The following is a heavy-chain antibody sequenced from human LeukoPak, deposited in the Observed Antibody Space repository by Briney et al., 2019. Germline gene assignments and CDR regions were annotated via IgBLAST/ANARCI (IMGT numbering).Heavy chain of an antibody. CDR2: INWNGGST. D-gene: IGHD3-10*01. J-gene: IGHJ4*03. CDR1: GFTFDDFDDYG. V-gene: IGHV3-20*04. Sequence: GGSLRLSCAASGFTFDDFDDYGMNWVRQVLGKGLEWASGINWNGGSTGYADSVNGQFTISRDNTKKYVYMQMNSLRAEDTALYYCARGEILSAYYDGAGSYFSDYWGQGTRVTVSS. CDR3: ARGEILSAYYDGAGSYFSDY.